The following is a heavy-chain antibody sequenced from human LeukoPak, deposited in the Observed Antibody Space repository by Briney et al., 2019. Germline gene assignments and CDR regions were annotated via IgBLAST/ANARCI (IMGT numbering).Heavy chain of an antibody. J-gene: IGHJ4*02. CDR2: ITSRGGSI. V-gene: IGHV3-21*01. CDR3: EIDLIMGATNS. D-gene: IGHD1-26*01. CDR1: GFTFSSYS. Sequence: GGSLTLSWAASGFTFSSYSVSWVRQAPGKGLEWVSYITSRGGSIYYAPSVKGRLHISRDNPTNSLYLQMHSLRPEDPAVYYCEIDLIMGATNSWGQGTLVTVSS.